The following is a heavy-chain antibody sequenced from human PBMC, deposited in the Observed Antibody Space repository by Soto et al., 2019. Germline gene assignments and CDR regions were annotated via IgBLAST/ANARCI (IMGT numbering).Heavy chain of an antibody. D-gene: IGHD2-2*01. J-gene: IGHJ6*02. V-gene: IGHV1-18*01. Sequence: ASVKVSCKASGYTFTSYGISWVRQAPGQGLEWMGWISAYNGNTNYAQKLQGRVTMTTDTSTSTAYMELRSLRSDDTAVYYCAREGPAYCRSTSCYHSYGMDVWGQGTTVTVSS. CDR1: GYTFTSYG. CDR3: AREGPAYCRSTSCYHSYGMDV. CDR2: ISAYNGNT.